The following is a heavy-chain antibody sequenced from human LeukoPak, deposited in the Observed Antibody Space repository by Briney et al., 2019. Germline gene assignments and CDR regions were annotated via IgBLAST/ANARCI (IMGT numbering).Heavy chain of an antibody. J-gene: IGHJ4*02. CDR2: VSSSSTYI. CDR1: GFTFVSYS. V-gene: IGHV3-21*01. D-gene: IGHD4-11*01. Sequence: TGGSLRLSCAASGFTFVSYSMNWVRQAPGKGLEWVSSVSSSSTYIYYADSVKGRFTISRDNAENSVYLQMNSLRAEDTAVYYCARDWSSNLDYWGQGTLVTVSS. CDR3: ARDWSSNLDY.